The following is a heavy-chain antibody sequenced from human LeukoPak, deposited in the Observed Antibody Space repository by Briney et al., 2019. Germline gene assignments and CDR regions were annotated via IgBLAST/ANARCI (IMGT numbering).Heavy chain of an antibody. Sequence: SQTLSLTCALSGDSVSRNSAAWNWIRQSPSRGLEWLARANYRSKWYYDYAVSVKSRMSINTDTSKNQFTLQLSSVTPEDTAVYYCVGCSGGSCHSGAFEIWGQGTMVTVSS. CDR1: GDSVSRNSAA. V-gene: IGHV6-1*01. CDR2: ANYRSKWYY. J-gene: IGHJ3*02. D-gene: IGHD2-15*01. CDR3: VGCSGGSCHSGAFEI.